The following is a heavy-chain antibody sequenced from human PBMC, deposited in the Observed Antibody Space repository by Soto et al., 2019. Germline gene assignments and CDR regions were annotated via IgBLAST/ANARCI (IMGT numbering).Heavy chain of an antibody. Sequence: APVKVSCKASGYTFTSYCISWVRQAPGQGLEWMGWISAYNGNTNYAQKLQGRVTMTTDTSTSTAYMELRSLRSDDTAVYYCARDPHGDGWFDPWGQGTLLTVSS. CDR2: ISAYNGNT. CDR3: ARDPHGDGWFDP. V-gene: IGHV1-18*01. CDR1: GYTFTSYC. J-gene: IGHJ5*02. D-gene: IGHD4-17*01.